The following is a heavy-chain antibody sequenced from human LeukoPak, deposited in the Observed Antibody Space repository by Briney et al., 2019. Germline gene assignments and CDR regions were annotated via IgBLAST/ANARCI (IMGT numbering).Heavy chain of an antibody. D-gene: IGHD4-17*01. CDR1: GFTFSTYG. CDR3: VSVLTVTFDS. Sequence: PGGSLRLSCAASGFTFSTYGMHWVCQAPDKGLEWVALVWSDGNGKFYADSVKGRFTISRDNSKNTVYLQMNSLRAEDTAVYYCVSVLTVTFDSWGQGTLVTVSS. V-gene: IGHV3-33*01. CDR2: VWSDGNGK. J-gene: IGHJ4*02.